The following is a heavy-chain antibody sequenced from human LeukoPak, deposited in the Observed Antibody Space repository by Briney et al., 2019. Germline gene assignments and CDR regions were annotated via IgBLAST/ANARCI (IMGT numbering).Heavy chain of an antibody. CDR2: IYAGGTT. CDR1: GFAVSDNY. J-gene: IGHJ4*02. V-gene: IGHV3-53*01. Sequence: GGSLRLSCAASGFAVSDNYMTWVRQAPGKGLEWASVIYAGGTTHYADSVKGRFTISRDSSTNMLYLQMNSLRAEATAVYYCARERATSGYILAYWGPGTQVTVSS. D-gene: IGHD3-22*01. CDR3: ARERATSGYILAY.